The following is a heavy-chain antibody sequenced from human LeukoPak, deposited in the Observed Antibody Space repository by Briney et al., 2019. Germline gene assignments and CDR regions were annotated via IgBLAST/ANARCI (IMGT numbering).Heavy chain of an antibody. V-gene: IGHV2-5*01. CDR2: IYWNDNK. Sequence: SGPTLVKPTQTLTLTCTFSGFSLSTPGGGVGWIRQPPGKALEWLAVIYWNDNKRYSPSLESRLTITRDTSKNQVVLTMTNMDPVDTATYYCAHRFGFWGQGTLVTVSS. CDR1: GFSLSTPGGG. CDR3: AHRFGF. J-gene: IGHJ4*02. D-gene: IGHD3-16*01.